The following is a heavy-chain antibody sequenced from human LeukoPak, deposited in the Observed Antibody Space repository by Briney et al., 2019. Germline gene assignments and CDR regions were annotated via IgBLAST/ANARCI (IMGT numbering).Heavy chain of an antibody. CDR3: ARRPWDYYYYMDA. J-gene: IGHJ6*03. CDR1: GFTFSSYA. V-gene: IGHV3-23*01. Sequence: PGGSLRLSCAASGFTFSSYAMSWVRQAPGKGLEWVSAISGSGGSTYYADSVKGRFTISSDNSKNTLYLQMNSLRAEDTAVYYCARRPWDYYYYMDAWGKGTTVTVSS. D-gene: IGHD6-6*01. CDR2: ISGSGGST.